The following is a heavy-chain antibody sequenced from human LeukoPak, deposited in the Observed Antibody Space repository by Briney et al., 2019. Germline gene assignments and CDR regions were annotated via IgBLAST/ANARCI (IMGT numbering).Heavy chain of an antibody. CDR1: GYTLTELS. CDR2: FDPEDGET. J-gene: IGHJ5*02. V-gene: IGHV1-24*01. Sequence: ASVKVSCKVSGYTLTELSMHWVRQAPGKGLEWMGGFDPEDGETIYAQKFQGRVTMTEDTSTDTAYMELSSLRSEDTAVYYCAPNYRGNPWFDPWGQGTLATVSS. CDR3: APNYRGNPWFDP. D-gene: IGHD5-24*01.